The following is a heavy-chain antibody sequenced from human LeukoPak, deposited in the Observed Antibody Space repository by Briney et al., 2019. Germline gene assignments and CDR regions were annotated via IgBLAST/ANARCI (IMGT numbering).Heavy chain of an antibody. V-gene: IGHV4-39*01. D-gene: IGHD5-12*01. J-gene: IGHJ4*02. Sequence: SETLSLTCTVSGGSISSSSYYWGWIRQPPGKGLEWIGSIYYSGSTYYNPSLKSRVTISVDTSMNQFSLKLSSVTAADTAVYYCARHLEGSGYDLSFDYWGQGTLVTVSS. CDR1: GGSISSSSYY. CDR2: IYYSGST. CDR3: ARHLEGSGYDLSFDY.